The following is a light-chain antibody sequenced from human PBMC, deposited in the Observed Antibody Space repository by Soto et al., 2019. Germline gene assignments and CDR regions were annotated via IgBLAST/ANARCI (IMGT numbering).Light chain of an antibody. CDR1: QSIGKD. CDR3: QQYNNWPRT. V-gene: IGKV3-15*01. CDR2: GAS. J-gene: IGKJ1*01. Sequence: EIVMTQSPVTLSVSPGEGATLSCWASQSIGKDVPWYQQRPGQAPRLLIYGASTRAPGIPARFSGSGSGTDFTLTISGLLSEDFALYYCQQYNNWPRTFGQGTNV.